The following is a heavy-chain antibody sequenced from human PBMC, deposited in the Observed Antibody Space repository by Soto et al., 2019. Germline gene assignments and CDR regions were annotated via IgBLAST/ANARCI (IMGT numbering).Heavy chain of an antibody. V-gene: IGHV3-53*04. CDR1: GFTVRSNY. CDR2: IYSDGTT. CDR3: ARDSCSGGSCYWTFDY. D-gene: IGHD2-15*01. J-gene: IGHJ4*02. Sequence: EEQLVESGGGLVQPGGSLRLSCAASGFTVRSNYMSWVRQAPGKGLEWVSVIYSDGTTYYADSVLGRFTISRDNSKNTLYLQMNSLRAEDTAVYYCARDSCSGGSCYWTFDYWGQGTLVTVSS.